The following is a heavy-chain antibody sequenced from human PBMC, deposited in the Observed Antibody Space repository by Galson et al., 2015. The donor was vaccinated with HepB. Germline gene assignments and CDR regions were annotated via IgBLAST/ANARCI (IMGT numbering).Heavy chain of an antibody. CDR2: ISGYHGNT. D-gene: IGHD1-26*01. V-gene: IGHV1-18*01. Sequence: SVKVSCKASGYPFINFGITWVRQAPGQELEWMGWISGYHGNTKYAQKVQGRLTMTTDTSTNTAYMELRSLRADDTAVYYCARGTSEATTRAYYYYMDVWGKGTTVAVSS. J-gene: IGHJ6*03. CDR1: GYPFINFG. CDR3: ARGTSEATTRAYYYYMDV.